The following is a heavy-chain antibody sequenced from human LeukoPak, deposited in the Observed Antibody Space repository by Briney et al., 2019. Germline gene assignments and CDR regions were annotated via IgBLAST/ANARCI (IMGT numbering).Heavy chain of an antibody. Sequence: PSQTLSLTCAVSGGSISSGGYSWSWIRQPPGKGLEWIGYIYHSGSTYYNPSLKSRVTISVDRSKNQFSLKLSSVTAADTAVYYCARVTTVGIFDYWGQGILVTVSS. J-gene: IGHJ4*02. CDR1: GGSISSGGYS. CDR2: IYHSGST. CDR3: ARVTTVGIFDY. V-gene: IGHV4-30-2*01. D-gene: IGHD4-17*01.